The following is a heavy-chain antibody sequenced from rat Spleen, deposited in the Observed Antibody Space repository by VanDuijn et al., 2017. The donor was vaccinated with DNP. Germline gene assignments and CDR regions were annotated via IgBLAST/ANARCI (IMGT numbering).Heavy chain of an antibody. CDR1: GVTFSDYN. CDR2: IIYDGSRT. V-gene: IGHV5-7*01. J-gene: IGHJ4*01. CDR3: AIQGLMDV. Sequence: EVQLVESGGGLVQPGRSLKLSCAASGVTFSDYNMAWVRQAPRKGLEWVATIIYDGSRTYYGDSVKGRFTISRDNAKSTLYLQMDNLRSEDTATYYCAIQGLMDVWGQGTSVTVSS.